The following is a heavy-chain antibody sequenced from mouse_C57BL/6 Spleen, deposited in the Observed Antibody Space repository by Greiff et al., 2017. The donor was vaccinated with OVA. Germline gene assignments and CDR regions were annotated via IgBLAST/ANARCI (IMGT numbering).Heavy chain of an antibody. CDR3: ARHEEGYYSNLWYFDV. CDR2: FYPGSGSI. V-gene: IGHV1-62-2*01. D-gene: IGHD2-5*01. J-gene: IGHJ1*03. CDR1: GYTFTEYT. Sequence: QVQLQQSGAKLVKPGASVKLSCKASGYTFTEYTIHWVKQRSGQGLEWIGWFYPGSGSIKYNEKFKDKATLTADKSSSTVYMELSRLTSEDSAVXFCARHEEGYYSNLWYFDVWGTGTTVTVSS.